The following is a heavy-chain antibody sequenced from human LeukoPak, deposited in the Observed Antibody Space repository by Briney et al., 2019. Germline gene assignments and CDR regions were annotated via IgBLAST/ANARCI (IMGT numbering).Heavy chain of an antibody. CDR3: ARAVAADFAFDI. J-gene: IGHJ3*02. V-gene: IGHV4-59*08. CDR1: GGSISSYY. CDR2: IYYSGST. Sequence: SETLSLTCTVSGGSISSYYWSWIRQPPGKGLEWIGYIYYSGSTNYNPSLKSRVTISVDTSKNQFSLKLSSVTAADTAVYYCARAVAADFAFDIWGQGTMVTVSS. D-gene: IGHD2-15*01.